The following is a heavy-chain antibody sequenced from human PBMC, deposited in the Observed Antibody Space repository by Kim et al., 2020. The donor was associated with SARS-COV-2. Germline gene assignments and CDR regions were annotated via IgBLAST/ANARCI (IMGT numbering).Heavy chain of an antibody. J-gene: IGHJ4*02. D-gene: IGHD3-10*01. CDR2: ISGSGGST. CDR1: GFTFSSYA. CDR3: AKRFTMVRGADFDY. V-gene: IGHV3-23*01. Sequence: GGSLRLSCAASGFTFSSYAMSWVRQAPGKGLEWVSAISGSGGSTYYADSVKCRFTISRDNSKNTLYLQMNSLRAEDTAVYYCAKRFTMVRGADFDYWGQGTLVTVSS.